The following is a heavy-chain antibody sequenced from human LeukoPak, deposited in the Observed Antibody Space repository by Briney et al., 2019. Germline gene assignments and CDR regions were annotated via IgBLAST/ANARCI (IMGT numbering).Heavy chain of an antibody. V-gene: IGHV1-69*13. CDR2: IIPIFGTA. D-gene: IGHD3-3*01. Sequence: SVKVSCKASGGTFSSYAISWVRQAPGQGLEWMGGIIPIFGTANYAQKFQARVTITADESTSTAYMELSSLRSEDTAVYYCARADITIFGEDYYYYYMDVWGKGTTVTVSS. CDR1: GGTFSSYA. CDR3: ARADITIFGEDYYYYYMDV. J-gene: IGHJ6*03.